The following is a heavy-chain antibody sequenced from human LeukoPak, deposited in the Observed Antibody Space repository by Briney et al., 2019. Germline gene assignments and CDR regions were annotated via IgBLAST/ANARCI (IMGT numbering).Heavy chain of an antibody. V-gene: IGHV3-48*04. Sequence: GGSLRLSCAASGFTFSTYNMNWVRQAPGKGLEWVSYISSSGSTIYYADSVKGRFTISRDNAKNSLYLQMNSLRAEDTAVYYCAKVVAAAGNAYWGQGTLVTVSS. CDR2: ISSSGSTI. CDR1: GFTFSTYN. D-gene: IGHD6-13*01. CDR3: AKVVAAAGNAY. J-gene: IGHJ4*02.